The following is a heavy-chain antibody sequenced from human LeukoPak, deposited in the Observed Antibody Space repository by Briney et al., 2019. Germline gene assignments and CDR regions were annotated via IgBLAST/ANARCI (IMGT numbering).Heavy chain of an antibody. CDR2: INPNSGGT. D-gene: IGHD6-13*01. J-gene: IGHJ4*02. Sequence: ASVKVSCKASGYTFTCYYMHWVRQAPGQGLEWMGWINPNSGGTNYAQKFQGWVTMTRDTSISTAYMELSRLRSDDTAVYYCARESIAAAGWFDYWGQGTLVTVSS. CDR3: ARESIAAAGWFDY. V-gene: IGHV1-2*04. CDR1: GYTFTCYY.